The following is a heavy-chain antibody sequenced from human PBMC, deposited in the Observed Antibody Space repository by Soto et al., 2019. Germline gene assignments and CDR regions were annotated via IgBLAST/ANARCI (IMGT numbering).Heavy chain of an antibody. CDR1: GYDFTAYD. CDR3: GRGPSPRAPAGGTPYYYAMDV. D-gene: IGHD2-2*01. J-gene: IGHJ6*02. Sequence: ASVKVSCKASGYDFTAYDVNWVRQASGQGLEWMGWMNPINGATGSARRFQGRVSMTRNTATATAYLELTSLRSDDSAVYFCGRGPSPRAPAGGTPYYYAMDVWGQGTTVTVSS. V-gene: IGHV1-8*02. CDR2: MNPINGAT.